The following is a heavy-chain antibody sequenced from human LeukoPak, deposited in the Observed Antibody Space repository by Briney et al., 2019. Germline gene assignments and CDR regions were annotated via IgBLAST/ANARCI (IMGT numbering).Heavy chain of an antibody. D-gene: IGHD3-22*01. CDR1: GGTFSSYA. J-gene: IGHJ4*02. CDR3: ARETNYYDSSGYYHTRMSFAY. V-gene: IGHV1-69*05. Sequence: GASVEVFCKASGGTFSSYAISWVRQAPGQGLEWMGGIIPIFGTANYAQKFQGRGTITTDESTRTAYMELSSLRSEDTAVYYCARETNYYDSSGYYHTRMSFAYCGQGTLVTVSS. CDR2: IIPIFGTA.